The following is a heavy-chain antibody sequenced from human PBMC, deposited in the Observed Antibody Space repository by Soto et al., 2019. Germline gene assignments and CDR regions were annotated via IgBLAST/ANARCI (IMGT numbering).Heavy chain of an antibody. CDR3: AKDVRLYDYGMDV. D-gene: IGHD3-3*01. Sequence: EVHLVESGGDLVQPGRSLRLSCAASGFTFGDYAMHWVRQAPGKGLEWVSGITWNGGNIGYADSVKGRFTISRDNAKNSRYLQMNSLRAEETALYYCAKDVRLYDYGMDVWGQGTTVTVSS. J-gene: IGHJ6*02. CDR2: ITWNGGNI. V-gene: IGHV3-9*01. CDR1: GFTFGDYA.